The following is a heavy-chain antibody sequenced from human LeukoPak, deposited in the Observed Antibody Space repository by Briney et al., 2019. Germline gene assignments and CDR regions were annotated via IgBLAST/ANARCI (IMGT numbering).Heavy chain of an antibody. D-gene: IGHD6-6*01. Sequence: VGSLRLSCAPSGFTFSSYAMHWGRQAPGKGLEYVSAISSNGGNTYYANSVKGIFTIHRHNSKNTLYLQMGSLRAEDMAVYYCARGPLSSIAARLDYWGQGTLVTVSS. CDR3: ARGPLSSIAARLDY. CDR2: ISSNGGNT. CDR1: GFTFSSYA. V-gene: IGHV3-64*01. J-gene: IGHJ4*02.